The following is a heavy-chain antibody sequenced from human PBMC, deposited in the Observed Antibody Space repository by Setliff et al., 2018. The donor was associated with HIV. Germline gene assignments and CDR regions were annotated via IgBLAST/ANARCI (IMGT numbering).Heavy chain of an antibody. Sequence: SETLSLTCAVYGASFSGYYWAWIRQSPGTGLEWIGEINHSGITNYNPTLKSRVTISTDTSKNRFSLRLNSVTAADTAVYYCARVRLRVPPSIFDYWGQGALVTVS. D-gene: IGHD2-2*01. CDR2: INHSGIT. CDR1: GASFSGYY. J-gene: IGHJ4*02. CDR3: ARVRLRVPPSIFDY. V-gene: IGHV4-34*01.